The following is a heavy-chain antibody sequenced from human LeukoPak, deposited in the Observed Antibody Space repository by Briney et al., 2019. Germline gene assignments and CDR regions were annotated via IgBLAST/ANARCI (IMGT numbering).Heavy chain of an antibody. CDR3: ARWGGVSVN. CDR1: GGSISSGGYY. J-gene: IGHJ4*02. CDR2: IYYSGST. V-gene: IGHV4-30-4*08. D-gene: IGHD3-16*02. Sequence: KASETLSLTCTVSGGSISSGGYYWSWIRQPPGKGLEWIGYIYYSGSTYYNPSLKSRVTISVDTSKNQFSLKLSSVTAPDTAVYYCARWGGVSVNWGQGTLVTVSS.